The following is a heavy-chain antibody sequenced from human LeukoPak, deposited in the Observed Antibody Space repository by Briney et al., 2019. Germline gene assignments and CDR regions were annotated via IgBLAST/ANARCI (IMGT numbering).Heavy chain of an antibody. D-gene: IGHD1-26*01. CDR2: INPNSGGT. V-gene: IGHV1-2*02. J-gene: IGHJ4*02. Sequence: GASVKVSCKASGYTITGYYMHWVRQAPGQGLEWMGWINPNSGGTNYAQKFQGRVTMTRDTSISTAYMELRSLRSDDTAVYYCARDTGSYYFFQDTPKKIDYWGQGTLVTVSS. CDR1: GYTITGYY. CDR3: ARDTGSYYFFQDTPKKIDY.